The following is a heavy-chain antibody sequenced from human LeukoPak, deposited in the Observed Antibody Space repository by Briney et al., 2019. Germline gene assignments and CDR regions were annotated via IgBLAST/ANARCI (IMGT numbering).Heavy chain of an antibody. CDR1: GYTLTGYY. CDR3: ATPSGLYYYGMDV. V-gene: IGHV1-2*02. CDR2: INPNSGGT. J-gene: IGHJ6*02. Sequence: GASVKVSCKASGYTLTGYYMHWVRQAPGQGLEWMGWINPNSGGTNYAQKFQGRVTMTRDTSISTAYMELSRLRSDDTAVYYCATPSGLYYYGMDVWGQGTTVTVSS.